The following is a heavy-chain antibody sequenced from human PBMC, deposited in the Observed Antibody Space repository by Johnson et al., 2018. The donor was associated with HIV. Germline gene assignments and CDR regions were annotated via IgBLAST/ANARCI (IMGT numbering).Heavy chain of an antibody. Sequence: QVQLVESGGGVVQPGGSLRLSCAASGFTFSSYGMHWVRQAPGKGLEWVAFIRYDGSNKYYADSVKGRFTISRDNSKNTLYLQMNSLGAEDTAVYYCAKGLKRGGGDDAFDIWGQGTMVTVSS. CDR3: AKGLKRGGGDDAFDI. J-gene: IGHJ3*02. CDR2: IRYDGSNK. D-gene: IGHD7-27*01. CDR1: GFTFSSYG. V-gene: IGHV3-30*02.